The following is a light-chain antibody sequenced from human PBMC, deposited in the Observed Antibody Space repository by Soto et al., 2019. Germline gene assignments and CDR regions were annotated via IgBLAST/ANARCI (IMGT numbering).Light chain of an antibody. CDR3: QQSYSTVT. CDR2: AAS. J-gene: IGKJ2*01. CDR1: QSISTY. Sequence: DIQMTQTPSSLSASGGDRATITCGPRQSISTYVNWYQQRPGKAPKLLIYAASSLQSGVPSRFSGSGSGTDFTLTISSLQPEYFATYYRQQSYSTVTFAQGTKVDI. V-gene: IGKV1-39*01.